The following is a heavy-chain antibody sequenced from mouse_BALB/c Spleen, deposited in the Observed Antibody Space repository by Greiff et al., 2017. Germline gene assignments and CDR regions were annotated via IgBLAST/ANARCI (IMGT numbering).Heavy chain of an antibody. CDR3: AGGYAMDY. CDR1: GFNIKDTY. CDR2: IDPANGNT. V-gene: IGHV14-3*02. J-gene: IGHJ4*01. Sequence: EVQPQQSGAELVKPGASVKLSCTASGFNIKDTYMHWVKQRPEQGLEWIGRIDPANGNTKYDPKFQGKATITADTSSNTAYLQLSSLTSEDTAVYYCAGGYAMDYWGQGTSVTVSS.